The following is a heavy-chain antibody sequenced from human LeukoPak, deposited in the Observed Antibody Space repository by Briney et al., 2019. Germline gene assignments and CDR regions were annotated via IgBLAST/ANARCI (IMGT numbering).Heavy chain of an antibody. CDR1: GGSINYYY. CDR2: IYSSGST. CDR3: ARDSRYSDTSGYYYSHYYMDV. D-gene: IGHD3-22*01. Sequence: SETLSLTCTVSGGSINYYYWSWIRQPPGKGLEYIGYIYSSGSTNYNPSLKSRVTMSVDTSENQFSLKLSSVTAADTAVYYCARDSRYSDTSGYYYSHYYMDVWGKGTTVTVSS. J-gene: IGHJ6*03. V-gene: IGHV4-59*01.